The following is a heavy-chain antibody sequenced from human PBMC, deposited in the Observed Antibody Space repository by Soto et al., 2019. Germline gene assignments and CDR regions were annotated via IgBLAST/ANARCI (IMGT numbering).Heavy chain of an antibody. CDR1: GGPFISYA. CDR3: ARGPEPPDYYYYGMDV. J-gene: IGHJ6*02. V-gene: IGHV1-69*06. Sequence: SVKVACKASGGPFISYAIIWVRQAPGQGLEWMGGIIPIFGTANYAQKFQGRVTITADKSTSTAYMELSSLRSEDTAVYYCARGPEPPDYYYYGMDVWGQGTTVTVSS. CDR2: IIPIFGTA.